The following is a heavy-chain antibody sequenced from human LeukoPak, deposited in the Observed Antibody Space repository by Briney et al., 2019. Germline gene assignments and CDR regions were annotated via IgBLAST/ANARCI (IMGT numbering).Heavy chain of an antibody. CDR2: ISYDGSNK. D-gene: IGHD5-12*01. V-gene: IGHV3-30-3*01. J-gene: IGHJ4*02. Sequence: GRSLRLSCAASGFTFSSYAMHWVRQAPGKGLEWVAVISYDGSNKYYADSVKGRFTISRDNSKNTLYLQMDSLRAEDTAVYYCARYALVASKSPFGYWGQGTLVTVSS. CDR1: GFTFSSYA. CDR3: ARYALVASKSPFGY.